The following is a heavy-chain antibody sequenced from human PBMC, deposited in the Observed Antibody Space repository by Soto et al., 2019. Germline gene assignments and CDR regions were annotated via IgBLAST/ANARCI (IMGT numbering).Heavy chain of an antibody. Sequence: PGGSLRLSCAASGFTFSSCAMGWVRQDPGKGLEWVSAISTGGGSTYYADSVKGRFTISRDNSKNSLYLQMNSLRAEDTAVYFCARVPPNFYYSGMDVWGQGTTVTVSS. CDR3: ARVPPNFYYSGMDV. CDR1: GFTFSSCA. J-gene: IGHJ6*02. CDR2: ISTGGGST. D-gene: IGHD1-26*01. V-gene: IGHV3-23*01.